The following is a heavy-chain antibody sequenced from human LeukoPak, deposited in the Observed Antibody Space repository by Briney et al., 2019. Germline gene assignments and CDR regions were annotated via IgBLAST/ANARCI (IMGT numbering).Heavy chain of an antibody. D-gene: IGHD6-13*01. CDR2: ISSSSSYI. J-gene: IGHJ4*02. V-gene: IGHV3-21*01. Sequence: PGGSLRLSCAASGFTFSSYSMNWVRQAPGKGLEWVSSISSSSSYIYYADSVKGRFTISRDNAENSLYLQMNSLRAEGTAVYYCARDPSIAAAGYYFDYWGQGTLVTVSS. CDR3: ARDPSIAAAGYYFDY. CDR1: GFTFSSYS.